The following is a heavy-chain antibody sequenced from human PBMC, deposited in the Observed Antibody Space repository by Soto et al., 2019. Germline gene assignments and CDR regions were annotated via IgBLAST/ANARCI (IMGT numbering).Heavy chain of an antibody. CDR2: ISSSSSTI. J-gene: IGHJ4*02. CDR3: ARGSSYYDILTGEI. V-gene: IGHV3-48*01. Sequence: GGSLRLSCAASGFTFSGYSMNWVRQAPGKGLEWVSYISSSSSTIYYADSVKGRFTISRDNAKNSLYLQMNSLRAEDTAVYYCARGSSYYDILTGEIWGQGTLVTV. D-gene: IGHD3-9*01. CDR1: GFTFSGYS.